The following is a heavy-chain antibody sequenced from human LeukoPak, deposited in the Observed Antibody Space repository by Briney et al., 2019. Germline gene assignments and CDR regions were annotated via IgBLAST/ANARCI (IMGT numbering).Heavy chain of an antibody. J-gene: IGHJ4*02. Sequence: GGSLRLSGAASGFTFNTYTMSWVRHAAGKGLEWVSSINSRGTNIYYADSVKGRFTVSRDNNKNSVYLQMNSLRAEDTAVYFCAKESGDCGADCLALNDYWGQGTLVTVSS. CDR3: AKESGDCGADCLALNDY. CDR2: INSRGTNI. D-gene: IGHD2-21*02. CDR1: GFTFNTYT. V-gene: IGHV3-21*01.